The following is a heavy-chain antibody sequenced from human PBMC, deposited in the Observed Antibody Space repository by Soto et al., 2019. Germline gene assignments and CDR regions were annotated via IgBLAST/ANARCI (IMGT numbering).Heavy chain of an antibody. D-gene: IGHD6-13*01. CDR3: ASGVRAAAGYWDGMDV. J-gene: IGHJ6*02. CDR2: ISSSSSYI. V-gene: IGHV3-21*01. Sequence: EVQLVESGGGLVKPGGSLRLSCAASGFTFSSYSMNWVRQAPGKGLEWVSSISSSSSYIYYADSVKGRFTISRDNAKNSLYLQMNSLRAEDTAVYYCASGVRAAAGYWDGMDVWGQGTTVTVSS. CDR1: GFTFSSYS.